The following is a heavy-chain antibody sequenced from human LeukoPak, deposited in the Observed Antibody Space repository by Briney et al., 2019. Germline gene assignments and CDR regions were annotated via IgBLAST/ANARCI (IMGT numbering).Heavy chain of an antibody. V-gene: IGHV4-4*02. Sequence: SETLSLTCAVSGGSISSSNWWSWVRQPPGKGLEWIGEIYHSGSTNYNPSLKRRVTISVDKSKNQFSLKLSSVTAADTAVYYCARAVVVAAPDAFDIWGQGTMVTVSS. CDR2: IYHSGST. CDR3: ARAVVVAAPDAFDI. D-gene: IGHD2-15*01. CDR1: GGSISSSNW. J-gene: IGHJ3*02.